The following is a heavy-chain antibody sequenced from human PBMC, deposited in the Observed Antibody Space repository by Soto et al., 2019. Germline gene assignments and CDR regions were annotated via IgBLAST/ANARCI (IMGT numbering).Heavy chain of an antibody. V-gene: IGHV1-8*01. CDR2: VNPKSGNT. J-gene: IGHJ5*02. D-gene: IGHD2-2*02. Sequence: QVQLVQSGAEVKKPGASVKVSCKASGYSFSTYDINWVRQAAGQGLEWMGWVNPKSGNTDYAQRFRGRVTMTSNTSISTAYMELSALTPEDTAVYYCARPYCASTCCYTDWFDPWGQGTLVTVSS. CDR3: ARPYCASTCCYTDWFDP. CDR1: GYSFSTYD.